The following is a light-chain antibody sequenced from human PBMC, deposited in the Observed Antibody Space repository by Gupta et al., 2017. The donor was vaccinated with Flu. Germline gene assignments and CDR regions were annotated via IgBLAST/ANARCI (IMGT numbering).Light chain of an antibody. CDR3: QHEGSSPNT. CDR1: QSVRRSY. CDR2: GAS. J-gene: IGKJ1*01. V-gene: IGKV3-20*01. Sequence: IVLTQSPGTLSLSPGERATLSCRAGQSVRRSYLAWYQQKPGQAPRLLIYGASSRASGIPDRFSGSESGTDFTLTISRLEPEDFAVYYCQHEGSSPNTFGQGTKVEVK.